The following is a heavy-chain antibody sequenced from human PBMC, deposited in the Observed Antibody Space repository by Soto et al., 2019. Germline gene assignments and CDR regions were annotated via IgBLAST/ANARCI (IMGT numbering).Heavy chain of an antibody. V-gene: IGHV4-4*07. J-gene: IGHJ6*02. D-gene: IGHD3-16*01. CDR3: ARVGGEITGASYYYYGLDV. CDR2: IYTSGSA. CDR1: GGSISGYY. Sequence: TSETLSLTCNVSGGSISGYYWTWIRRPAGKGLEWIWRIYTSGSANYNPSLKSRVTMSIDTSKNKFSLRLRSVTAADTAVYYCARVGGEITGASYYYYGLDVWGQGTTVTVSS.